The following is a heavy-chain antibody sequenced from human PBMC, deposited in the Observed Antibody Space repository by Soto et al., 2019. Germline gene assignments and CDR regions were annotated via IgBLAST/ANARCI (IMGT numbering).Heavy chain of an antibody. CDR1: GFTFDDYA. Sequence: EVQLVESGGGLVQPGRSLRLSCAASGFTFDDYAMHWVRQAPGKGLEWVSGINWNSGSIGYADSVKGRFTISRDNAKTSLYLQMNSLRAEDTALYYCAKDRGSGSYAANYYYCGMDVWGQGTTVTVSS. CDR2: INWNSGSI. V-gene: IGHV3-9*01. D-gene: IGHD3-10*01. J-gene: IGHJ6*02. CDR3: AKDRGSGSYAANYYYCGMDV.